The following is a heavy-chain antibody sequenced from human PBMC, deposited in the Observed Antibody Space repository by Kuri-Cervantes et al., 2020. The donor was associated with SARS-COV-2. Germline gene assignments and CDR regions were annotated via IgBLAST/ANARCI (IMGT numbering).Heavy chain of an antibody. CDR1: GGSFSGYY. V-gene: IGHV4-34*01. J-gene: IGHJ2*01. CDR2: INHSGST. D-gene: IGHD6-13*01. Sequence: SETLSLTCAVYGGSFSGYYWSWIRQPPGEGLEWIGEINHSGSTNYNPSLKSRVTMSVDTSKNQFSLKLSSVTAADTAVYYCARDPGIAAAGFQFNWYFDLWGRGTLVTVSS. CDR3: ARDPGIAAAGFQFNWYFDL.